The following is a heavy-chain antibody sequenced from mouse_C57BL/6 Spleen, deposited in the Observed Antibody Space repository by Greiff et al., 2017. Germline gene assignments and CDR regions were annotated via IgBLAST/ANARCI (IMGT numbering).Heavy chain of an antibody. CDR1: GYAFSSYW. V-gene: IGHV1-80*01. Sequence: QVQLQQSGAELVKPGASVKISCKASGYAFSSYWMNWVKQRPGKGLEWIGQIYPGDGDTNYNGKFKGKATLTADKSSSTAYMQLSSLTSEDSAVYFCARVNYYGSSYDYWGQGTTLTVSS. D-gene: IGHD1-1*01. CDR2: IYPGDGDT. CDR3: ARVNYYGSSYDY. J-gene: IGHJ2*01.